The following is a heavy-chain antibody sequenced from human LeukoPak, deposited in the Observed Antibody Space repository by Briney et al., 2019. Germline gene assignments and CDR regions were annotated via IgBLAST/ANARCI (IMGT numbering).Heavy chain of an antibody. Sequence: SETLSLTCTVSGGSFSGFYWNWIRQSPGKGLEWIGEINHSGSTNYSPSLKNRITISLDTSKNQFSLKLASVTAADTAVYYCARDASYYYGLDVWGQGTTVTVSS. CDR2: INHSGST. J-gene: IGHJ6*02. V-gene: IGHV4-34*01. CDR3: ARDASYYYGLDV. CDR1: GGSFSGFY.